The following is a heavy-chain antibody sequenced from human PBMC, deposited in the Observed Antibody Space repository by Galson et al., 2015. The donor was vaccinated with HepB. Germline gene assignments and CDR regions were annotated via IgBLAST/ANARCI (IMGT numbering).Heavy chain of an antibody. J-gene: IGHJ4*02. CDR2: ISGVGRTT. D-gene: IGHD3-9*01. CDR3: SNLKTYYDILAGYPHRDY. V-gene: IGHV3-74*01. CDR1: GFSFSRYW. Sequence: SLRLSCAASGFSFSRYWMHWFRQAPGKGLGRVSRISGVGRTTSYADSVKGRFTISRDNAKNTLYLQMNSLRAEDTAVYYCSNLKTYYDILAGYPHRDYWGQGILVTVSS.